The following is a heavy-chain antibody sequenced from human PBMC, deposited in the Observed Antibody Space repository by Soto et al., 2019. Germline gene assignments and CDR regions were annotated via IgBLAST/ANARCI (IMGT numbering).Heavy chain of an antibody. CDR1: GGTFSSYA. CDR2: IIPIFGTA. CDR3: ARYPIGAVAASFSQSGPFFDY. Sequence: GAAVKVSCKASGGTFSSYAISWVRQAPGQGLDWMGGIIPIFGTANYAQKFQGRVTITADKSTSTAYMELSSLRSEDTAVYYCARYPIGAVAASFSQSGPFFDYWGQVTLVTVSS. J-gene: IGHJ4*02. D-gene: IGHD2-15*01. V-gene: IGHV1-69*06.